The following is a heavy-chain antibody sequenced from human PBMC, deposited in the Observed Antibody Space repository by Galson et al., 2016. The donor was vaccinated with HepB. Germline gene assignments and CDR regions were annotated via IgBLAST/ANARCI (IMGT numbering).Heavy chain of an antibody. V-gene: IGHV3-21*01. CDR3: ARMVRGEDRSYYGMDV. D-gene: IGHD3-10*01. J-gene: IGHJ6*02. Sequence: SLRLSCAASGFTFRSYAMHWVRQAPGKGLEWASSISSTTSYIYYADSLKGRFTISRDNAKNSLYLQMNSLRAGDTAVYYCARMVRGEDRSYYGMDVWGQGTTVTVSS. CDR2: ISSTTSYI. CDR1: GFTFRSYA.